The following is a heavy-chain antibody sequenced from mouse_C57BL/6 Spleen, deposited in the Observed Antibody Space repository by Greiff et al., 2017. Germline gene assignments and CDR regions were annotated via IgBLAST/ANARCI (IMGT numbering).Heavy chain of an antibody. CDR2: ISSGGDYI. CDR3: TRDPVGYYGYVFAY. J-gene: IGHJ3*01. D-gene: IGHD2-3*01. CDR1: GFTFSSYA. V-gene: IGHV5-9-1*02. Sequence: EVQRVESGAGLVKPGGSLKLSCAASGFTFSSYAMSWVRPTPEKRLELVAYISSGGDYIYYADTVKGRFTISRDNARNTVYLQMSSLKSEDTAMYYCTRDPVGYYGYVFAYWGQGTLVTVSA.